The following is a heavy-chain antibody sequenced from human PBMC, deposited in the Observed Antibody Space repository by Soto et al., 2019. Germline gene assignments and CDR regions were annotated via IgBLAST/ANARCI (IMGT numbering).Heavy chain of an antibody. V-gene: IGHV3-30*02. CDR2: MSYDGSDT. D-gene: IGHD3-10*02. CDR3: TIVRVADSALDH. CDR1: GFIFSNNC. Sequence: PGGSLRLSCVGSGFIFSNNCRHWVRQTPGKGLEWVACMSYDGSDTFYADAVGGRFTISRENSKNTLFMHMSNLRAEDTAMYYCTIVRVADSALDHWGQGTLITVSS. J-gene: IGHJ4*02.